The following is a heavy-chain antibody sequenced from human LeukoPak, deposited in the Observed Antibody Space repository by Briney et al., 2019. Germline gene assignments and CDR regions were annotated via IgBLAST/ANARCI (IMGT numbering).Heavy chain of an antibody. CDR2: GYYRGST. V-gene: IGHV4-59*01. D-gene: IGHD2-15*01. CDR1: GGSIKTNY. Sequence: NTSETLSLTCTVSGGSIKTNYWSWIRQPPGKGLEWIGYGYYRGSTNYNPSLKSRVTISVDTSKNQFSLKLNSVTTADTAVYYCARGVAAAIGFDYWGQGTLVTVSS. J-gene: IGHJ4*02. CDR3: ARGVAAAIGFDY.